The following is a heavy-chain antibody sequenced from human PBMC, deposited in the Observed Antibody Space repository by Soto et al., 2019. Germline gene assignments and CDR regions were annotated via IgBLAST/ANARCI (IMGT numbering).Heavy chain of an antibody. Sequence: ASETLSLTCAVYGGSFSGYYWSWIRQPPGKGLEWIGEINHSGSTNYNPSLKSRVTISVDTSKNQFPLKLSSVTAADTAVYYCARGHSSSWNFSFDYWGQGTLVTVSS. CDR2: INHSGST. J-gene: IGHJ4*02. V-gene: IGHV4-34*01. CDR1: GGSFSGYY. D-gene: IGHD6-13*01. CDR3: ARGHSSSWNFSFDY.